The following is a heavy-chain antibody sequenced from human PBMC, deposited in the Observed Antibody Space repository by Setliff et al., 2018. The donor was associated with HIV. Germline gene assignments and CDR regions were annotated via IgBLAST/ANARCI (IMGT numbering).Heavy chain of an antibody. Sequence: SETLSLTCAVSGYAITSGFYWGWIRQPPGKGLEWIGSIYHSGTTNYNSSLKSRVTLSLDTSKNQFSLNLTSVTAADTAVYYCARLGYSGSLVGAFDIWGQGTMVTVSS. CDR1: GYAITSGFY. J-gene: IGHJ3*02. CDR2: IYHSGTT. D-gene: IGHD1-26*01. V-gene: IGHV4-38-2*01. CDR3: ARLGYSGSLVGAFDI.